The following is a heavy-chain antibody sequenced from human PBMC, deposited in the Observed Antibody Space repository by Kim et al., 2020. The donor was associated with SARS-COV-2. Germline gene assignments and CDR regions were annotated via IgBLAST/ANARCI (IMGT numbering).Heavy chain of an antibody. CDR1: GGSISSYY. Sequence: SETLSLTCTVSGGSISSYYWSWIRQPPGKGLEWIGYIYYSGSTNYNPSLKSRVTISVDTSKNQFSLKLSSVTAADTAVYYCARGREDWLLKTYYFDYWG. CDR3: ARGREDWLLKTYYFDY. V-gene: IGHV4-59*01. D-gene: IGHD3-9*01. J-gene: IGHJ4*01. CDR2: IYYSGST.